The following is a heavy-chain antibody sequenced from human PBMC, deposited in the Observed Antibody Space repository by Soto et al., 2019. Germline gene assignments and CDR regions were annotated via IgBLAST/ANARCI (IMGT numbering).Heavy chain of an antibody. D-gene: IGHD3-10*01. CDR1: GGSISSYY. J-gene: IGHJ4*02. CDR3: ARYYGSGSYGPFDY. V-gene: IGHV4-59*01. CDR2: IYYSGST. Sequence: PSETLSLTCTVSGGSISSYYWSWIRQPPGKGLEWIGYIYYSGSTNYNPSLKSRVTISVDTSKNQFSLKLSSVTAADTAVYYCARYYGSGSYGPFDYWGQGTLVTVSS.